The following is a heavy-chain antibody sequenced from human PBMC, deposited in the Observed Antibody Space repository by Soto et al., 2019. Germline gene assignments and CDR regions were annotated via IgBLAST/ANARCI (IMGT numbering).Heavy chain of an antibody. D-gene: IGHD6-13*01. CDR1: GGSVSSGSYY. Sequence: ETLSLTCTVSGGSVSSGSYYWSWIRQPPGKGLEWIGYIYYSGSTNYNPSLKSRVTISVDTSKNQFSLKLSSVTAADTAVYYCARESSSWSNWFDPWGQGTLVTVSS. J-gene: IGHJ5*02. V-gene: IGHV4-61*01. CDR2: IYYSGST. CDR3: ARESSSWSNWFDP.